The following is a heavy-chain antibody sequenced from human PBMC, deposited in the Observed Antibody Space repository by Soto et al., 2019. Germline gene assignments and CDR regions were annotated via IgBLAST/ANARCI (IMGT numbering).Heavy chain of an antibody. J-gene: IGHJ4*02. V-gene: IGHV2-5*01. CDR3: VNSPDNSPSDY. CDR1: GFSLSTFGMG. D-gene: IGHD1-1*01. CDR2: IYWNDDK. Sequence: SGPTLVNPTQTLTLTCTFSGFSLSTFGMGVGWIRQPPGKALEWLALIYWNDDKRYSPPLNSRLTIAKDTSKNLVVLTTTNVDPVNAAPYNCVNSPDNSPSDYWGQGTLVTVSS.